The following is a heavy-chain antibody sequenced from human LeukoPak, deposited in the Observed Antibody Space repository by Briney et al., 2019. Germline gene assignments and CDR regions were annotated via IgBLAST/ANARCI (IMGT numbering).Heavy chain of an antibody. Sequence: ASVKVSCKASGYTFTSYDINWLRQATGQGLEWMGWINPNSGNTGYEQKFQGRVTLTRNTSISTAYMELNSLRSEDTAVYYCATCGGDCGGAFDIWGQGTMVTVSS. CDR2: INPNSGNT. CDR1: GYTFTSYD. J-gene: IGHJ3*02. D-gene: IGHD2-21*02. CDR3: ATCGGDCGGAFDI. V-gene: IGHV1-8*01.